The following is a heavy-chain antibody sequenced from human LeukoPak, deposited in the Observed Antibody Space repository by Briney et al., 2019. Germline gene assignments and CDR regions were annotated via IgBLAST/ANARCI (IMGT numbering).Heavy chain of an antibody. CDR1: GGSISNGNYY. CDR2: IYYSGSA. CDR3: ARGRGGWTFDY. V-gene: IGHV4-39*07. J-gene: IGHJ4*02. Sequence: PSETLSLTCTVSGGSISNGNYYWGWIRQPPGKGLEWIGSIYYSGSAYYNPSLKSRVTMSVDTSKNQFSLKLSSVTAADTAVYYCARGRGGWTFDYWGQGTLVTDSS. D-gene: IGHD6-19*01.